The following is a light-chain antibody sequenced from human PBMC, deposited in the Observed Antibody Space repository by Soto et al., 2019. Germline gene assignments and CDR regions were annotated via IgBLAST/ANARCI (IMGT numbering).Light chain of an antibody. CDR3: QQCSYSPRT. J-gene: IGKJ1*01. CDR2: DAS. V-gene: IGKV3-20*01. Sequence: EMLLTQSPGTLSLSPGERATLSFLSSQSISNNYVVWFQQKPGQAPRLLIDDASIRATGIPDRFSGSGSERDFTLTISRLEPEDFAVYYCQQCSYSPRTFGQGTKVDIK. CDR1: QSISNNY.